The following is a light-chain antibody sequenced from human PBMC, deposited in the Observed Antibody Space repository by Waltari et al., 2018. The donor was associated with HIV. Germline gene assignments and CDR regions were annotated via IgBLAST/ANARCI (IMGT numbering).Light chain of an antibody. J-gene: IGLJ2*01. Sequence: QSALTQPASVSGSPGQSITISCTGTSSDVGSYNLVSWYQQHPGKAPKLMIYEGSKRPSGVSNRCSGSKSGNTASLTISGLQAEYEADYYCCSYAHSSTFGVVFGGGTKLTVL. CDR3: CSYAHSSTFGVV. CDR2: EGS. CDR1: SSDVGSYNL. V-gene: IGLV2-23*03.